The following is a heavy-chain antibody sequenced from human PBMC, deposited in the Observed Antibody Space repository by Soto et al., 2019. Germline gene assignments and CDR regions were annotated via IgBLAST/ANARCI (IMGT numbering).Heavy chain of an antibody. D-gene: IGHD1-26*01. CDR2: IIPIFGTA. Sequence: ASANGSFKASGGTFSSYAISWVRQAPGQGLEWMGGIIPIFGTANYAQKFQGRVTITADESTSTAYMELSSLRSEDTAVYYCARGREVQRWTRLYAFDIWGQGTMVTVSS. CDR1: GGTFSSYA. J-gene: IGHJ3*02. V-gene: IGHV1-69*13. CDR3: ARGREVQRWTRLYAFDI.